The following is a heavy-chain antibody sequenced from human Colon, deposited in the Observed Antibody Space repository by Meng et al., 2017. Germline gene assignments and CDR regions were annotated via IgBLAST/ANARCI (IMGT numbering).Heavy chain of an antibody. CDR2: IYLGGIP. Sequence: QVHLAESGPGLGEPAGTLSLTCEVSGGSISSSQWWSWVRQPPGKGLEWIGQIYLGGIPAYSPSLESRITMSVDKSNNQFSLRLRSVTAADTAVYYCARHGGWHFDYWGQGTLVTVSS. CDR1: GGSISSSQW. J-gene: IGHJ4*02. CDR3: ARHGGWHFDY. V-gene: IGHV4-4*02. D-gene: IGHD6-19*01.